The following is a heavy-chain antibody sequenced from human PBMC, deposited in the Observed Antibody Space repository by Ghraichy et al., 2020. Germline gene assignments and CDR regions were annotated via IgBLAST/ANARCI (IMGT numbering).Heavy chain of an antibody. CDR1: GFTFSSYS. CDR2: ISSSSSYI. Sequence: GESLNISCAASGFTFSSYSMNWVRQAPGKGLEWVSSISSSSSYIYYADSVKGRFTISRDNAKNSLYLQMNSLRAEDTAVYYCARDPRRLTMVRGVTAPYYFDYWGQGTLVTVSS. CDR3: ARDPRRLTMVRGVTAPYYFDY. D-gene: IGHD3-10*01. V-gene: IGHV3-21*01. J-gene: IGHJ4*02.